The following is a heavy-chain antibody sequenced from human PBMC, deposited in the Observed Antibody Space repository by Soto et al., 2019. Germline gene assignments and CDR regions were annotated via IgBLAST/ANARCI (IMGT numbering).Heavy chain of an antibody. CDR2: IWYDGSNK. D-gene: IGHD2-15*01. CDR3: ARVPETYCSGSSCYSGGIDY. Sequence: GGSLRLSCAASGFTFSSYAMHWVRQAPGKGLEWVAIIWYDGSNKIYADSVKGRFTISRDNSKNTLYLQMNSLRAEDTAIYYCARVPETYCSGSSCYSGGIDYWGQGTLVTVSS. V-gene: IGHV3-33*01. J-gene: IGHJ4*02. CDR1: GFTFSSYA.